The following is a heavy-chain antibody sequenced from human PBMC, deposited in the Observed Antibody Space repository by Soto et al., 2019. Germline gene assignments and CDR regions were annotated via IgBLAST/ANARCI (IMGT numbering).Heavy chain of an antibody. CDR3: ATDANYYDSSGYLY. V-gene: IGHV3-11*01. Sequence: PGGSLRLSCAASGFTFSDYYMSWIRQAPGKGLEWVSYISSSGSTIYYADSVKGRFTISRDNAKNSLYLQMNSLRAEDTAVYYCATDANYYDSSGYLYWGQGTLVTVSS. CDR1: GFTFSDYY. D-gene: IGHD3-22*01. J-gene: IGHJ4*02. CDR2: ISSSGSTI.